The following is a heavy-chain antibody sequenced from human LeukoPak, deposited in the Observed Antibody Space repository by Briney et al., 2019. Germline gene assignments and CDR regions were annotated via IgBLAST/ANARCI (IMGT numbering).Heavy chain of an antibody. CDR1: GFTFSSYA. CDR2: ISGSGGST. Sequence: GGSLRLSCAASGFTFSSYAMSWVRQAPGKGLEWVSAISGSGGSTYYADSVKGRFTISRDNSKNTLYLQMNSLRAEDTAVYYYAKAGRDGYNYPFDYWGQGTLVTVSS. V-gene: IGHV3-23*01. J-gene: IGHJ4*02. CDR3: AKAGRDGYNYPFDY. D-gene: IGHD5-24*01.